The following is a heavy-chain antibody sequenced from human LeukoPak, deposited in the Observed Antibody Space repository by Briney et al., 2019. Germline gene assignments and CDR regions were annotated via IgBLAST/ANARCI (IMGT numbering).Heavy chain of an antibody. CDR3: ARGYDFWRKDI. CDR1: GLTFSSYW. D-gene: IGHD3-3*01. Sequence: GGSLRLSCAASGLTFSSYWMHWVRQAPGKGLVWVSHVNSDGRSTNYADSVKGRFTISRDNAKNTLYLQMNSLTAEDTALYYCARGYDFWRKDICGQGTMVSVSS. V-gene: IGHV3-74*01. CDR2: VNSDGRST. J-gene: IGHJ3*02.